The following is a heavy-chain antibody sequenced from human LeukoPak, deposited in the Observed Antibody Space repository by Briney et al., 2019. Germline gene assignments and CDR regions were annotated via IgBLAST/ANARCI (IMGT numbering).Heavy chain of an antibody. CDR2: ISGSGGST. V-gene: IGHV3-23*01. CDR1: GFTFSSYA. Sequence: GASLRLSCAASGFTFSSYAMSWVRQAPGKRLEWVSAISGSGGSTYYADSVKGRFTISRDNSKNTLHLQMNSLRAEDTAVYYCAKDKQWPTPEYYFDYWGQGTLVTVSS. CDR3: AKDKQWPTPEYYFDY. J-gene: IGHJ4*02. D-gene: IGHD6-19*01.